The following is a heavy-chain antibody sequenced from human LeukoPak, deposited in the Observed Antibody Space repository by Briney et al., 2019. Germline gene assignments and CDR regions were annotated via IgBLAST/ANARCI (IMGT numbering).Heavy chain of an antibody. CDR1: GFSFSGCW. CDR2: MRPDGSEK. V-gene: IGHV3-7*03. D-gene: IGHD3-9*01. CDR3: ARDSGYRDY. J-gene: IGHJ4*02. Sequence: GGSLRLSCAASGFSFSGCWMSWVRQAPGKGLEWVANMRPDGSEKYYVDSVKGRFIISRDNAKNSLYLQMNSLRVEDTAVYYCARDSGYRDYWGQGTAVTVSS.